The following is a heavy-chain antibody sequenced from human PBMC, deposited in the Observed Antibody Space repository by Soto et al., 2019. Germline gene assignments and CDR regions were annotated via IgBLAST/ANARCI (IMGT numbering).Heavy chain of an antibody. CDR1: GYTYSNDG. V-gene: IGHV1-18*01. J-gene: IGHJ5*02. CDR3: ARVVPGAEAWFGP. Sequence: ASLKVYCNSSGYTYSNDGITWVRQDPGQPLEWLGWISLYSDGTSYAQKFRGRVSMATDTSTTTAYMELRSLRSDDTAVYYCARVVPGAEAWFGPWGQGTLVTVFS. CDR2: ISLYSDGT.